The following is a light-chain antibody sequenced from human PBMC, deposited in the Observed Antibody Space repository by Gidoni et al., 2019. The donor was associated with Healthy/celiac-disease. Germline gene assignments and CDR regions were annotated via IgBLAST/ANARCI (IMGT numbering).Light chain of an antibody. V-gene: IGKV3-11*01. Sequence: EIVLTPSPATLSLSPGERATLSCTASQSVSSYLAWYQQKPGQAPRLLIYDASNRATGIPARFSGSGSGTDFTLTISSLEPEDFAVYYCQQRSNWPGTFGPGTKVDIK. CDR1: QSVSSY. CDR2: DAS. J-gene: IGKJ3*01. CDR3: QQRSNWPGT.